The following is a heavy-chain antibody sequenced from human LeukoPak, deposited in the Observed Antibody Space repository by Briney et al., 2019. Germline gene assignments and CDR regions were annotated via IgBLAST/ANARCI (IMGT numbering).Heavy chain of an antibody. CDR3: ARGTMVISHFDF. J-gene: IGHJ4*02. CDR1: GYTFTGYY. D-gene: IGHD3-10*01. V-gene: IGHV1-2*02. CDR2: ITPNSGGT. Sequence: ASVKVSRKASGYTFTGYYMQWVRQAPGQGLEWMGWITPNSGGTNYAQKFQGRVTVTRDTSISTAYMELSRLRSDDTAVYYCARGTMVISHFDFWGQGTLVTVSS.